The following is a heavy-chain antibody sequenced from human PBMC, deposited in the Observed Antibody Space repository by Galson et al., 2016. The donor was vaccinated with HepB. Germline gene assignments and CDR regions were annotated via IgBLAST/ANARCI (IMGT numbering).Heavy chain of an antibody. CDR2: IYYSGRT. D-gene: IGHD3-22*01. CDR1: GGSISSYY. CDR3: ARDRDSSSYYSLDY. J-gene: IGHJ4*02. Sequence: SETLSLTCTVSGGSISSYYWSWIRQPPGKGLEWIGYIYYSGRTNYNPSLKSRVTISVDTSKNQFYLKLRSVTAAEPAVYYCARDRDSSSYYSLDYWGQGTLVTGSS. V-gene: IGHV4-59*01.